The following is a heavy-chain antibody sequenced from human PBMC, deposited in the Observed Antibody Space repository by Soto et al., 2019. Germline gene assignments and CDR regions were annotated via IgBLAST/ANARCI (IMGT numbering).Heavy chain of an antibody. CDR2: IYYTGNT. CDR3: ARATYDSSTYYLDY. J-gene: IGHJ4*02. D-gene: IGHD3-22*01. V-gene: IGHV4-30-4*01. Sequence: QVQLQESGPGLVKPSQTLSLTCTVSGASISGGDYYWTWIRQPPGKGLEWIGSIYYTGNTYSNPSLESGPXXSVDPSNNQFALRLTSVTAPDTAIYYCARATYDSSTYYLDYWGQGTLVTVSS. CDR1: GASISGGDYY.